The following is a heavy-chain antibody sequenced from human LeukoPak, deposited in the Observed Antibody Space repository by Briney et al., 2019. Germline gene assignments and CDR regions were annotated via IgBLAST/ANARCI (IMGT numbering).Heavy chain of an antibody. D-gene: IGHD3-22*01. J-gene: IGHJ4*02. CDR1: GFTFSSYA. V-gene: IGHV3-23*01. CDR3: AEGNVDSSGYPEYYFDY. CDR2: ISGSGGST. Sequence: GGSLRLSCAASGFTFSSYAMSWVRQAPGKGLEWVSAISGSGGSTYYADSVKGRFTISRDNSKNTLYLQMNSLRAEDTAVYYCAEGNVDSSGYPEYYFDYWGQGTLVTVSS.